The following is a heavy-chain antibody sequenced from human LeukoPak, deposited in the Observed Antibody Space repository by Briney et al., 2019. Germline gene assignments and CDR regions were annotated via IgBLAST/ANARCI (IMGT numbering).Heavy chain of an antibody. CDR3: ARVGPCGGDCKGYDAFDI. Sequence: SETLSLTCTVSGGSISSGSYYWSWIRQPPGKGLEWIGYIYYSGSTNYNPSLKSRVTISVDTSKNQFSLKLSSVTAADTAVYYCARVGPCGGDCKGYDAFDIWGQGTMVTVSS. J-gene: IGHJ3*02. CDR2: IYYSGST. V-gene: IGHV4-61*01. D-gene: IGHD2-21*02. CDR1: GGSISSGSYY.